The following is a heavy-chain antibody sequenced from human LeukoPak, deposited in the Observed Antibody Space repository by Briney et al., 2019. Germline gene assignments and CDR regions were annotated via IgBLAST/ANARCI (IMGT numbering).Heavy chain of an antibody. J-gene: IGHJ4*02. CDR3: ARWGYDSSGHPHVFDY. CDR1: GYTFTSYY. Sequence: ASVKVSRKASGYTFTSYYMHWVRQAPGQGLEWMGIINPSGGSTSYAQKFQGRVTMTRDMSTSTVYMELSSLRSEDTAVYYCARWGYDSSGHPHVFDYWGQGTLVTVSS. V-gene: IGHV1-46*01. D-gene: IGHD3-22*01. CDR2: INPSGGST.